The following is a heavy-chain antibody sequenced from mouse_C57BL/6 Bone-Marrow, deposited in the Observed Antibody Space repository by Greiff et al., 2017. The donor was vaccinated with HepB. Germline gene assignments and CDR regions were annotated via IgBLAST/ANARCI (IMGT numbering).Heavy chain of an antibody. Sequence: QVQLQQSGPGLVQPSQSLSITCTVSGFSLTSYGVHWVRQSPGKGLEWLGVIWSGGSTDYNAAFISRLSISKDNSKSQVFFKMNSLRADDTAIYYCARSTMVTTPYFDYWGQGTTLTVSS. CDR2: IWSGGST. V-gene: IGHV2-2*01. CDR1: GFSLTSYG. J-gene: IGHJ2*01. D-gene: IGHD2-2*01. CDR3: ARSTMVTTPYFDY.